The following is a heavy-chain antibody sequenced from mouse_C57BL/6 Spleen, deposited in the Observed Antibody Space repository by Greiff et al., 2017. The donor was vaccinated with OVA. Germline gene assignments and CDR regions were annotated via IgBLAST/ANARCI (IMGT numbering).Heavy chain of an antibody. V-gene: IGHV14-1*01. CDR2: IDPEDGDT. CDR3: TTCLAKVVATNC. D-gene: IGHD1-1*01. CDR1: GFNIKDYY. J-gene: IGHJ2*01. Sequence: EVQLQQSGAELVRPGASVKLSCTASGFNIKDYYLHWVKQRPEQGLEWIGRIDPEDGDTEYAPQFQGKATMTADTSSNTAYLQLSNLTSEDTAVNYCTTCLAKVVATNCWGQGTTLTVSS.